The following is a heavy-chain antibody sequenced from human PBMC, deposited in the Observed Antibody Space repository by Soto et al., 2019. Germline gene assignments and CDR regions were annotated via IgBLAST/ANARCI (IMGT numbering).Heavy chain of an antibody. D-gene: IGHD2-2*01. CDR2: LSHDGINK. CDR3: AKEGVSFSTSCSRCYGLDV. J-gene: IGHJ6*02. Sequence: QVQLVESGGGVVQPGRSLRLSCAASRFTFSTYGMHWVRQAPGKGLEWVAALSHDGINKYYAGSVKGRFTNSRDNSKNTLYLEMDSLRLDDTAVYYCAKEGVSFSTSCSRCYGLDVWGQGTPVTVSS. CDR1: RFTFSTYG. V-gene: IGHV3-30*18.